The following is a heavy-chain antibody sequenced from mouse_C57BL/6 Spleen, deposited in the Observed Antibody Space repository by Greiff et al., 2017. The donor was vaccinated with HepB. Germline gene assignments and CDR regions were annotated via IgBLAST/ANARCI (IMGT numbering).Heavy chain of an antibody. J-gene: IGHJ4*01. Sequence: QVQLKESGPELVKPGASVKISCKASGYAFSSSWMNWVKQRPGKGLEWIGRIYPGDGDTNYNGKFKGKATLTADKSSSTAYMQLSSLTSEDSAVYFCARRGYYGSLYAMDYWGQGTSVTVSS. D-gene: IGHD1-1*01. CDR3: ARRGYYGSLYAMDY. CDR2: IYPGDGDT. V-gene: IGHV1-82*01. CDR1: GYAFSSSW.